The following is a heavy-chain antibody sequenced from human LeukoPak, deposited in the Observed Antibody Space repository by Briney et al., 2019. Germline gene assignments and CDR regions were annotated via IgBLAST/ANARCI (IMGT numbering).Heavy chain of an antibody. CDR1: GFTFSNYG. Sequence: QSGGSLRLSCAASGFTFSNYGMHWLRQAPGKGLEWVTVIWYDGSNKYYADSVKGRFTISRDNAKNSLYLQMNSLRAEDTAVYYCARESGSYGVLYWGQGTLVTVSS. V-gene: IGHV3-33*01. CDR3: ARESGSYGVLY. D-gene: IGHD1-26*01. CDR2: IWYDGSNK. J-gene: IGHJ4*02.